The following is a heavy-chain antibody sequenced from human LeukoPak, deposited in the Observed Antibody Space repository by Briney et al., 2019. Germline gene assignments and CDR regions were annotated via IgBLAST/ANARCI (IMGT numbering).Heavy chain of an antibody. Sequence: SETLSLTCAVSGYSISSGYYWGWIRQPPGKGLEWIGSIYHSGSTYYNPSLKSRVTISVDTSENQFSLKLSSVTAADTAVYYCAAIYDSSGYYAFDIWGQGTMVTVSS. CDR1: GYSISSGYY. V-gene: IGHV4-38-2*01. J-gene: IGHJ3*02. CDR2: IYHSGST. D-gene: IGHD3-22*01. CDR3: AAIYDSSGYYAFDI.